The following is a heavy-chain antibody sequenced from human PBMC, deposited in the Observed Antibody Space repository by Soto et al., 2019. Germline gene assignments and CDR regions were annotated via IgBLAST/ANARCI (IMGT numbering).Heavy chain of an antibody. J-gene: IGHJ4*02. CDR1: GFTFSSYG. CDR2: IWYDGSNK. Sequence: GGSLRLSCAASGFTFSSYGMHWVRQAPGKGLEWVAVIWYDGSNKYYADSVKGRFTISRDNSKNTLYLQMNSLRAEDTAVYYCASINPTVNTLDYWGQGTLVTVYS. D-gene: IGHD4-4*01. CDR3: ASINPTVNTLDY. V-gene: IGHV3-33*01.